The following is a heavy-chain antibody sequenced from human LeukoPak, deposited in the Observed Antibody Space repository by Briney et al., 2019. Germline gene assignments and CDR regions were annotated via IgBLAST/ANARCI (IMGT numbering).Heavy chain of an antibody. CDR2: ITSGGDYI. J-gene: IGHJ4*02. D-gene: IGHD3-9*01. Sequence: GGSLTLSCTLSRLSDSRYWMTWLRQSPGGAREWLTSITSGGDYIYHADSVKGRFTTSRDNAENSLSLQLNSLRVEDTAVYYCARGHYGVLSASYKWTPLYWGQGTLVTVSS. V-gene: IGHV3-21*01. CDR3: ARGHYGVLSASYKWTPLY. CDR1: RLSDSRYW.